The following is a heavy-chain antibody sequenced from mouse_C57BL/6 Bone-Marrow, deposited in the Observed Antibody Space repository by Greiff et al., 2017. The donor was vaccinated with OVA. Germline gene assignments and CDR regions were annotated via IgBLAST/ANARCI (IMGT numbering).Heavy chain of an antibody. CDR1: GYTFTSYW. V-gene: IGHV1-52*01. Sequence: VQLQQPGAELVRPGSSVKLSCKASGYTFTSYWMHWVKQRPIQGLEWIGNIDPSDSETHYNQKFKDKATLTVDKSSSTAYMQLSSLTSEDSAVYYCARSPYGNYSYWYFDVWGTGTTVTVSS. J-gene: IGHJ1*03. CDR2: IDPSDSET. CDR3: ARSPYGNYSYWYFDV. D-gene: IGHD2-1*01.